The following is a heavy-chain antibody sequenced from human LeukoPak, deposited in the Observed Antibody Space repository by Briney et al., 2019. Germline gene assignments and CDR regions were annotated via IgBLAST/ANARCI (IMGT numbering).Heavy chain of an antibody. V-gene: IGHV1-18*04. Sequence: ASVKVSCTASGYTFTSYGISWVRQAPGQGLEWMGWISAYNGNTNYAQKLQGRVTMTTDTSTSTGYVELRSLRSDDTAVYYCARVGVQAPPNVMDVWGQGTTVTVSS. CDR3: ARVGVQAPPNVMDV. CDR2: ISAYNGNT. J-gene: IGHJ6*02. CDR1: GYTFTSYG. D-gene: IGHD3-10*01.